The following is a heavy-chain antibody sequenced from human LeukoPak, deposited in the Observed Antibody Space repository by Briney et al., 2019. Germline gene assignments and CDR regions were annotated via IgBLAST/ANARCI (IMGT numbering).Heavy chain of an antibody. CDR3: ARSRGNYYDSSGYSLGAFDI. V-gene: IGHV1-18*01. CDR1: GYTFTSYG. CDR2: ISAYNGNT. D-gene: IGHD3-22*01. Sequence: GASVKVSCKASGYTFTSYGISWVRQAPGQGLGWMGWISAYNGNTNYAQKLQGRVTMTTDTSTSTAYMELRSLRSDDTAVYYCARSRGNYYDSSGYSLGAFDIWGQGTMVTVSS. J-gene: IGHJ3*02.